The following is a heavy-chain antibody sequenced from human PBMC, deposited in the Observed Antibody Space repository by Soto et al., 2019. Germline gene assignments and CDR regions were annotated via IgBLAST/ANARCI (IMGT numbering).Heavy chain of an antibody. Sequence: ASVKVSCKASGYTFTSYGIIWVRQAPGQGLEWMGWISAYNGNTNYAQKLQGRVTMTTDTSTSTAYMELRSLRSDDTAVYYCATFTESGLRGAFDIWGQGTMVNVSS. CDR3: ATFTESGLRGAFDI. CDR1: GYTFTSYG. J-gene: IGHJ3*02. CDR2: ISAYNGNT. D-gene: IGHD3-3*01. V-gene: IGHV1-18*04.